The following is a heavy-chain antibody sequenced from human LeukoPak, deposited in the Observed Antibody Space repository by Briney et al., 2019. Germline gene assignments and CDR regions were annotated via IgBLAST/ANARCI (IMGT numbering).Heavy chain of an antibody. J-gene: IGHJ4*02. D-gene: IGHD5-12*01. V-gene: IGHV1-2*06. CDR2: INPNSGGT. CDR1: GYTFTGYY. CDR3: ARVPVATSPFDY. Sequence: ASVKVSCKASGYTFTGYYMHWVRQAPGQGLEWMGRINPNSGGTNYAWKFQGRVTMTRDTSISTAYMELSSLRSDDTAVYYCARVPVATSPFDYWGQGTLVTVSS.